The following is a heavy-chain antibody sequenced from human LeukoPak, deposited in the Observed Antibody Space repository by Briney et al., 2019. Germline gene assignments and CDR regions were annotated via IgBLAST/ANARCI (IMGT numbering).Heavy chain of an antibody. CDR2: IVVGSGNT. J-gene: IGHJ6*02. CDR3: AAEKGGYYDILTGYPPPYYYYGMDV. CDR1: GFTFTSSA. D-gene: IGHD3-9*01. Sequence: ASVKVSCKASGFTFTSSAVQWVRQARGQRLEWIGWIVVGSGNTNYAQKFQERVTITRDMSTSTAYMELSSLRSEDTAVYYCAAEKGGYYDILTGYPPPYYYYGMDVWGQGTTVTVSS. V-gene: IGHV1-58*01.